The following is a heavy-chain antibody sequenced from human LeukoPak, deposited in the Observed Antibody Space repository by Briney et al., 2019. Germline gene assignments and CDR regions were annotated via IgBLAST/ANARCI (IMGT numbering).Heavy chain of an antibody. Sequence: ASVKVSCKASGYIFTSYGISWMRQAPGQGLEWVGWISVNNGNTEHAQKLQGRITLTTDTATSTAYMELRSLRSDDTAVYYCAREGRATYYYDSSGYYVYWGQGTLVTVSS. V-gene: IGHV1-18*04. CDR2: ISVNNGNT. J-gene: IGHJ4*02. D-gene: IGHD3-22*01. CDR1: GYIFTSYG. CDR3: AREGRATYYYDSSGYYVY.